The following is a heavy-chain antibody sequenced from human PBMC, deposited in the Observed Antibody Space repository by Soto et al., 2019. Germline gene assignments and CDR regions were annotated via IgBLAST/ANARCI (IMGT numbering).Heavy chain of an antibody. CDR3: ARDRSHSSSWYLPYYFDY. CDR2: ISSSSSTI. V-gene: IGHV3-48*02. D-gene: IGHD6-13*01. J-gene: IGHJ4*02. CDR1: GFTFSSYS. Sequence: GGSLRLSCAASGFTFSSYSMNWVRQAPGKGLEWVSYISSSSSTIYYADSVKGRFTISRDNAKNSLYLQMNSLRDEDTAVYYCARDRSHSSSWYLPYYFDYWGQGTLVTVSS.